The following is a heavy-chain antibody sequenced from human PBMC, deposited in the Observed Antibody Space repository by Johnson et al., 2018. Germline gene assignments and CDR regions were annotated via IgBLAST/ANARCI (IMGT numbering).Heavy chain of an antibody. J-gene: IGHJ4*02. D-gene: IGHD6-19*01. V-gene: IGHV3-74*02. Sequence: EVQLVESGGGLVQPGGSLRLACAASGFNVNNYWMHWVRQVPGKGPVWVSRINRSGRDISYAESVEGRFSISRDNAKNTLYLQMNSLRVEDTAIYYCALRAGYSGGQFDYWGQGTLVTVSS. CDR1: GFNVNNYW. CDR3: ALRAGYSGGQFDY. CDR2: INRSGRDI.